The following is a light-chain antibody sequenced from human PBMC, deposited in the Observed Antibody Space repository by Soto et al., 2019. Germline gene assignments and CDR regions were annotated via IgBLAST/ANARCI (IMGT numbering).Light chain of an antibody. Sequence: DIVMTQSPDFLAVSLGERATINCKSSQSVLYFSNNKNFLAWYQQKPGQPPKLLIYWASTRESGVPDRFSGSGSGTNFTLTISTLQAEDVAVYYCQQYYSAPPTFGGVTKVEIK. J-gene: IGKJ4*01. CDR1: QSVLYFSNNKNF. V-gene: IGKV4-1*01. CDR3: QQYYSAPPT. CDR2: WAS.